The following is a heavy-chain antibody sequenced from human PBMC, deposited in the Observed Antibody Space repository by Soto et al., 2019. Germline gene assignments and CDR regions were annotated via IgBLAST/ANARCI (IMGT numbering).Heavy chain of an antibody. J-gene: IGHJ4*01. V-gene: IGHV3-74*01. CDR2: INSDGSST. D-gene: IGHD1-26*01. CDR1: GFTFSSYW. CDR3: ARGDSGSYGIDF. Sequence: GGSLRLSCVASGFTFSSYWMHWVRQAPGKVLVWVSRINSDGSSTSNADSVKGRLTISRDDAKNTLYLQMNSLRAEDTAVYYCARGDSGSYGIDFWGPATLVTGSS.